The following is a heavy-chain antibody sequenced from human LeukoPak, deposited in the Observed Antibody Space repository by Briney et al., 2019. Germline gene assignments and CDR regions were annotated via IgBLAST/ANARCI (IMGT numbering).Heavy chain of an antibody. J-gene: IGHJ5*02. CDR1: GGSISSYY. CDR3: ARVGMTTVTNSWFDP. V-gene: IGHV4-4*07. D-gene: IGHD4-17*01. CDR2: IYTSGST. Sequence: SETLSLTCTVSGGSISSYYWSWIRQPAGKGLEWIGRIYTSGSTNYSPSLKSRVTMSVDTSKNQFSLKLSSMTAADTAVYYCARVGMTTVTNSWFDPWGQGTLVTVSS.